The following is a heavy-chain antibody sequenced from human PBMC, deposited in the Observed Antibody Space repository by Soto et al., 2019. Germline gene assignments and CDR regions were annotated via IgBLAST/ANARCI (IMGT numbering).Heavy chain of an antibody. CDR2: ISWDGGST. Sequence: EVQLVESGGVVVQPGGSLRLSCAASGFTFDDYAMHWVRQAPGKGLEWVSLISWDGGSTYYADSVKGRFTISRDNSKNSLYLQMNSLRAEDTALYYCAKEEGGRYYDSSGYYHYYYYGMDVWGQGTTVTVSS. CDR1: GFTFDDYA. D-gene: IGHD3-22*01. CDR3: AKEEGGRYYDSSGYYHYYYYGMDV. J-gene: IGHJ6*02. V-gene: IGHV3-43D*04.